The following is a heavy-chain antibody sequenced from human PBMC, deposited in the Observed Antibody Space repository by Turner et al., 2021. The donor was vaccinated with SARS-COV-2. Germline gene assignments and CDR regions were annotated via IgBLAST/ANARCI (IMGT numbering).Heavy chain of an antibody. Sequence: QVTLRESGPALVTPTQTLTLTCTCSGFSLTTSGMCVSWIRQPPGKAREWLARIDWDDDKYYNTSLKNRLTISKDTSKNQVVLTMSNMDRVDTATYYGARIPPSRAMDYWGQGTPVTVSS. J-gene: IGHJ4*02. CDR3: ARIPPSRAMDY. CDR2: IDWDDDK. CDR1: GFSLTTSGMC. V-gene: IGHV2-70*15.